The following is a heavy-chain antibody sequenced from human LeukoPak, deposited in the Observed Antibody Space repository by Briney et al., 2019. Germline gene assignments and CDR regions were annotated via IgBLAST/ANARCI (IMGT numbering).Heavy chain of an antibody. D-gene: IGHD1-26*01. J-gene: IGHJ5*02. Sequence: SETLSLICGFYGGSFSGYYWSWIRQPSGKGLEWIGEIKHSILTNYNQSLHSRVTIAVDTSKNQFYLQLSSVTAADTAVYYCARGWLGATGGGNWFNPWSQGTLVTV. CDR3: ARGWLGATGGGNWFNP. CDR2: IKHSILT. V-gene: IGHV4-34*01. CDR1: GGSFSGYY.